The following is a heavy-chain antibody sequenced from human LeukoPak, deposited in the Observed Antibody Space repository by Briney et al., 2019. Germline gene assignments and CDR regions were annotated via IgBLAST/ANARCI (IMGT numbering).Heavy chain of an antibody. Sequence: PGGSLRLSCAASGFIFSSYWMSWVRQAPGKGLEWVANIKQDGSEKYYVDSVKGRFTISRDNAKNSLYLQVNSPRAEDTAVYYCARVDSSGYLFDYWGQGTLVTVSS. J-gene: IGHJ4*02. CDR1: GFIFSSYW. V-gene: IGHV3-7*04. D-gene: IGHD3-22*01. CDR3: ARVDSSGYLFDY. CDR2: IKQDGSEK.